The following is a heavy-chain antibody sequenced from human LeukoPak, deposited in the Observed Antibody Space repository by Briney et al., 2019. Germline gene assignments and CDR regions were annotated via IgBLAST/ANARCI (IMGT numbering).Heavy chain of an antibody. Sequence: ASVKVSCKASGYTFTSYDINWVRQATGQGLEWMGWMNPNSGNPGYAQNFQGRVTMTRNTSISTAYMELSSLRSEDTAVCYCARVRFYYDSSGYYSYFDYWGQGTLVTVSS. CDR3: ARVRFYYDSSGYYSYFDY. CDR2: MNPNSGNP. J-gene: IGHJ4*02. D-gene: IGHD3-22*01. CDR1: GYTFTSYD. V-gene: IGHV1-8*01.